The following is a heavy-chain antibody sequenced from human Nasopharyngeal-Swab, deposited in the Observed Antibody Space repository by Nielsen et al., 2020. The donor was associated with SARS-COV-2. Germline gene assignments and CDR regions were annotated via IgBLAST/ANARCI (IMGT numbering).Heavy chain of an antibody. D-gene: IGHD4-23*01. V-gene: IGHV3-66*01. Sequence: GESLKISCAASGFTVSTNYMNWVRQAPGKGLEWVSVIYSGGSTYYMDSVKARFTISRDNSKNTLSLQMNSLRAEDTAIYYCARGTAVAGGYYLGYWGQGTLVTVSS. CDR1: GFTVSTNY. J-gene: IGHJ4*02. CDR3: ARGTAVAGGYYLGY. CDR2: IYSGGST.